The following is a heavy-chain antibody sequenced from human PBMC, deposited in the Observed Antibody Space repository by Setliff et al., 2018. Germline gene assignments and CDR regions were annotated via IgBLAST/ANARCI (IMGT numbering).Heavy chain of an antibody. D-gene: IGHD6-13*01. CDR1: GGSVSSTSYY. V-gene: IGHV4-39*01. Sequence: SETLSLTCTVSGGSVSSTSYYWGWIRQPPGKGLEWIGTIYYTGTTYYSPSLKSRVTMSIDTSKNQFSLNLNSVTAADTAVYYCARQPYSTTYYYYYYYMDVWGKGTTVTVSS. CDR3: ARQPYSTTYYYYYYYMDV. J-gene: IGHJ6*03. CDR2: IYYTGTT.